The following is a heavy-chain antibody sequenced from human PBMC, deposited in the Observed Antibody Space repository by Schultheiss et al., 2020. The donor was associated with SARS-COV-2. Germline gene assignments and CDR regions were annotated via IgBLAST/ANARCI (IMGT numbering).Heavy chain of an antibody. V-gene: IGHV4-39*07. CDR1: GGSISSGGYY. CDR3: ARLGRGVDFWSGYGMDV. J-gene: IGHJ6*02. CDR2: IYYSGST. D-gene: IGHD3-3*01. Sequence: SETLSLTCTVSGGSISSGGYYWGWIRQPPGKGLEWIGSIYYSGSTYYNPSLKSRVTISVDTSKNQFSLKLSSVTAADTAVYYCARLGRGVDFWSGYGMDVWGQGTTVTVSS.